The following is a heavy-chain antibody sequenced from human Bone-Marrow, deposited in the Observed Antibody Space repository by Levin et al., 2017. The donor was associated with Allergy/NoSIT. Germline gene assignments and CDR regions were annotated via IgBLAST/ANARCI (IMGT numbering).Heavy chain of an antibody. V-gene: IGHV1-2*02. J-gene: IGHJ4*02. CDR2: IDPNTGAA. D-gene: IGHD3-16*01. Sequence: ASVKVSCKASGYTFTAYYLHWVRQAPGPGLEWMGWIDPNTGAANYAQKFQGRVTMTWDTSITTAYMELSRLTSDDTAVYYCARDLREWGVVTSIGLWGQGTLVTVSS. CDR1: GYTFTAYY. CDR3: ARDLREWGVVTSIGL.